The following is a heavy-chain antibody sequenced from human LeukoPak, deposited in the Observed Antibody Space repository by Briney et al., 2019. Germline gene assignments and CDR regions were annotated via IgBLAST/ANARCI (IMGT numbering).Heavy chain of an antibody. Sequence: PSGGSLRLSCAASGNYWMHWVRQAPGKGLVWVSHINSDGSWTSYADSVKGRFTISKDNAKNTVYLQMNSLRAEDTAVYYCVSFYKTYWGRGTLVTVSS. J-gene: IGHJ4*02. V-gene: IGHV3-74*01. CDR3: VSFYKTY. D-gene: IGHD2/OR15-2a*01. CDR1: GNYW. CDR2: INSDGSWT.